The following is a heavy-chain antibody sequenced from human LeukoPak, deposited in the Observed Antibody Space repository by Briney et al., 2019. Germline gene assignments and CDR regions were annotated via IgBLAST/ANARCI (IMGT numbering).Heavy chain of an antibody. D-gene: IGHD1-26*01. V-gene: IGHV4-30-2*01. J-gene: IGHJ3*02. CDR1: GGSISSGGYS. CDR3: ARTTTPDDVFDI. Sequence: PSQTLSLTCAVSGGSISSGGYSWSWIRQPPGKGLEWIGYIYDSGSSYYNPSLQRRVTISVDRSKNQFSLKLSSVTAADTAFYYCARTTTPDDVFDIWGQGTMVTVSA. CDR2: IYDSGSS.